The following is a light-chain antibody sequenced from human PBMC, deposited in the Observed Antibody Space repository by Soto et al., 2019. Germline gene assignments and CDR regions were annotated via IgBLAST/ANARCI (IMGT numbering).Light chain of an antibody. CDR1: SNDISPYNY. CDR3: CSYTRSGTLS. CDR2: DVN. J-gene: IGLJ2*01. Sequence: QSALTQPASVSGSPGQSITISCIGTSNDISPYNYVSWYLHHPGQAPQPLIYDVNNRPSGISARFSGSKSGNTASLTISGLQPEDTALYYCCSYTRSGTLSFGGGTKVTVL. V-gene: IGLV2-14*01.